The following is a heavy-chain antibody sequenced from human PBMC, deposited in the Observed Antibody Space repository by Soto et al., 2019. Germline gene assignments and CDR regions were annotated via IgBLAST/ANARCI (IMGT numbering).Heavy chain of an antibody. CDR3: ARSPEQQLVRGGYDY. CDR1: GGSFSGYY. CDR2: INHSGST. Sequence: SETLSLTCAVYGGSFSGYYWSWIRQPPGKGLEWIGEINHSGSTNYNPSLKSRVTISVDTSKNQFSLKLSSVTAADTAVYYCARSPEQQLVRGGYDYWSQGTLVTVSS. D-gene: IGHD6-13*01. V-gene: IGHV4-34*01. J-gene: IGHJ4*02.